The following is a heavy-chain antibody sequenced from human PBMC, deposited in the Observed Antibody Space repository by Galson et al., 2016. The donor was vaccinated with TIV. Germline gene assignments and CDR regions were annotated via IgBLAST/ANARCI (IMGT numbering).Heavy chain of an antibody. J-gene: IGHJ3*02. CDR1: GYTFTEYY. V-gene: IGHV1-2*04. Sequence: SVKVSCKASGYTFTEYYIHWVRQAPGQGLEWMGWINPNSGGTMYAQKFQGWVTMTRDTSITTAYMELSRLKSDDTAVYYCAKIGQEHDAFDIWDQGTMVTVSS. CDR2: INPNSGGT. D-gene: IGHD1/OR15-1a*01. CDR3: AKIGQEHDAFDI.